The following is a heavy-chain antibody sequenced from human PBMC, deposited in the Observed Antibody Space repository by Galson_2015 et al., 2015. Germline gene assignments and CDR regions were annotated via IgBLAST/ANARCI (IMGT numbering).Heavy chain of an antibody. V-gene: IGHV3-15*01. Sequence: SLRLSCAASGSTFTNAWMSWVRQAPGKGLEWVGRIKRKSDGGTTDYAAPVKGKFTISRDDSKNTVWLQINSLKTEDTAMYYCATDLLDYWGQGTLVTVSS. J-gene: IGHJ4*02. D-gene: IGHD2-15*01. CDR3: ATDLLDY. CDR1: GSTFTNAW. CDR2: IKRKSDGGTT.